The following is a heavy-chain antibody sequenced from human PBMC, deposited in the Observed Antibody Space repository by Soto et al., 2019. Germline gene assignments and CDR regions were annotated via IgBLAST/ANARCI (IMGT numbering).Heavy chain of an antibody. CDR1: GFTVSSNY. J-gene: IGHJ5*02. CDR3: ARYSSGRKNWFDP. CDR2: IYSGGST. D-gene: IGHD6-25*01. Sequence: GGSLRLSCAASGFTVSSNYMSWVRQAPGKGLEWVSVIYSGGSTYYAGSVKGRFTISRDNSKNTLYLQMNSLRAEDTAVYYCARYSSGRKNWFDPWGQGTLVTVSS. V-gene: IGHV3-66*01.